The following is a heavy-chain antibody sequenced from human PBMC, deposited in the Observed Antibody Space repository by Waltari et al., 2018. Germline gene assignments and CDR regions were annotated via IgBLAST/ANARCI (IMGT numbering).Heavy chain of an antibody. J-gene: IGHJ4*02. D-gene: IGHD6-13*01. CDR3: AREQGQQQRVYYFDY. CDR1: GGTFSSYT. Sequence: QVQLVQSGAEVKKPGSSVKVSCKACGGTFSSYTLSWVRPAPGQGLEWMGRIIPILGIANYAQKFQGRVTITADKSTSTAYMELSSLRSEDTAVYYCAREQGQQQRVYYFDYWGQGTLVTVSS. CDR2: IIPILGIA. V-gene: IGHV1-69*08.